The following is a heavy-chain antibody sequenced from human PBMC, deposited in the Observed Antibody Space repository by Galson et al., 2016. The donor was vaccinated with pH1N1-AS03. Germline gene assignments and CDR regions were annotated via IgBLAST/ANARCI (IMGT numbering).Heavy chain of an antibody. D-gene: IGHD6-19*01. CDR1: GFSLSTNKMC. CDR2: IDWDNDK. V-gene: IGHV2-70*11. J-gene: IGHJ4*02. CDR3: SRSSYDSGWPGGRVLDY. Sequence: PALVKPTQTLTLTCTFSGFSLSTNKMCVSWIRQPPGKALEWLARIDWDNDKYYSTSLKTRLTISKDTSKNQVVLTMTNMDPADTATYYCSRSSYDSGWPGGRVLDYWGQGTLFTVSS.